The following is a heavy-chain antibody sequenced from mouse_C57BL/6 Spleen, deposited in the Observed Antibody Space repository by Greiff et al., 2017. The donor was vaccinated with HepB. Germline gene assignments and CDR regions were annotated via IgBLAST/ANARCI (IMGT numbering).Heavy chain of an antibody. J-gene: IGHJ4*01. CDR3: ARGYYGTTLYAMDY. CDR2: ISDGGSYT. CDR1: GFTFSSYA. D-gene: IGHD1-1*01. V-gene: IGHV5-4*01. Sequence: EVHLVESGGGLVKPGGSLKLSCAASGFTFSSYAMSWVRQTPEKRLEWVATISDGGSYTYYPDNVKGRFTISRDNAKNNLYLQMSHLKSEDTAMYYCARGYYGTTLYAMDYWGQGTSVTVSS.